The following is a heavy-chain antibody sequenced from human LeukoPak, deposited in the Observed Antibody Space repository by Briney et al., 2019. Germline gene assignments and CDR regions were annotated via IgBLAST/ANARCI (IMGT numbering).Heavy chain of an antibody. V-gene: IGHV3-11*01. D-gene: IGHD3-10*01. J-gene: IGHJ4*02. CDR3: ARGKYYFDY. CDR1: GFTFSDYY. Sequence: KSGGSLRLSCAASGFTFSDYYMSWIRQAPGKGLEWVSYISSSGSTIYYVDSVKGRSTISRDNARNSLYLQMNSLRADDTAVYYCARGKYYFDYWGQGTLVTVSS. CDR2: ISSSGSTI.